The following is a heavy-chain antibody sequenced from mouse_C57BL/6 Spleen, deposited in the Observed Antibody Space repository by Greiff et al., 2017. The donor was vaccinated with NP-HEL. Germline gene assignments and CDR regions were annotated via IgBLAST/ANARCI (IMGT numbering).Heavy chain of an antibody. CDR1: GFSLTSYG. CDR2: IWSGGST. J-gene: IGHJ2*01. CDR3: ARDFDY. Sequence: VQLQESGPGLVQPSQSLSITCRVSGFSLTSYGVHWVRQSPGKGLEWLGVIWSGGSTDYNAAFISRLSISKDNSKSQVFFKMNSLQADDTAIYYCARDFDYWGQGTTLTVSS. V-gene: IGHV2-2*01.